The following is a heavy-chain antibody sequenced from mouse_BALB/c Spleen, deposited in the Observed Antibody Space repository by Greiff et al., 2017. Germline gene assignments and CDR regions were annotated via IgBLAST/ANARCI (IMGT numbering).Heavy chain of an antibody. CDR1: GFTFSSYA. Sequence: DVHLVESGGGLVKPGGSLKLSCAASGFTFSSYAMSWVRQTPEKRLEWVASISSGGSTYYPDSVKGRFTISRDNARNILYLQMSSLRSEDTAMYYCARSLYYYGSMDYWGQGTSVTVSS. J-gene: IGHJ4*01. V-gene: IGHV5-6-5*01. D-gene: IGHD1-1*01. CDR2: ISSGGST. CDR3: ARSLYYYGSMDY.